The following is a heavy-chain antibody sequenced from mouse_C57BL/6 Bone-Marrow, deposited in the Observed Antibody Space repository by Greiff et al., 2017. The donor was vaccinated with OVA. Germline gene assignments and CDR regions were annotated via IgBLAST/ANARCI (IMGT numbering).Heavy chain of an antibody. CDR2: LWWDDDK. Sequence: QVTLKESGPGILQPSQTLSLSCSFSGFSLSTFGMGVGWIRQPSGKGLVWLVHLWWDDDKYYNPALKSRLTNSKDTSKNQVFLQIANVDTADTATYYCARIPHYYGSGYDFDYWGQGTTLTVSS. V-gene: IGHV8-8*01. CDR1: GFSLSTFGMG. J-gene: IGHJ2*01. CDR3: ARIPHYYGSGYDFDY. D-gene: IGHD1-1*01.